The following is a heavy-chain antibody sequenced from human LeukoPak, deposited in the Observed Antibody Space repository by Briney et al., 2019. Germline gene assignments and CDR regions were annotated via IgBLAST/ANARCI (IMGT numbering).Heavy chain of an antibody. CDR1: GGSISTSNYY. V-gene: IGHV4-39*07. J-gene: IGHJ6*03. CDR3: ARDRKYYYHMDV. Sequence: SETLSLTCTVSGGSISTSNYYWGWIRQPPGKGLEWIGNIFYSGSTYYSPSLKSRVTISLDTSRNQFSLNLTSLTAADTAVYYCARDRKYYYHMDVWGKGTTVTVSS. D-gene: IGHD1-14*01. CDR2: IFYSGST.